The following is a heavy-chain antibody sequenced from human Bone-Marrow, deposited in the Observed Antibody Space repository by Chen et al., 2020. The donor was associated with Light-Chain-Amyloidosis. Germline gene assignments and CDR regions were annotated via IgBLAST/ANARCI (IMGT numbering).Heavy chain of an antibody. CDR2: SMSTGGPT. Sequence: EVQLVESGEGLAQPGGSLRLSCAASGFSFSNFAMKWVRQAPGKGLEYVLGSMSTGGPTYNADSVKPRFSISRDNSIYTLYLPMGSLSAVDMAVYSCSRLMLYQTWVPVEHWCRGVLVTVSS. J-gene: IGHJ4*02. CDR3: SRLMLYQTWVPVEH. V-gene: IGHV3-64*02. CDR1: GFSFSNFA. D-gene: IGHD2-8*01.